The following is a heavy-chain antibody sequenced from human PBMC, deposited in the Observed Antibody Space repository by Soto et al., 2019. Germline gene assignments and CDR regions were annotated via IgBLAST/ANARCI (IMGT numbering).Heavy chain of an antibody. Sequence: QVQLVQSGAEVKKPGASVKVSCKASGYTFTSYAMHWVRQAPGQRLEWMGWINAGNGNTKYSQKFQGRVTITRDTSASTAYMELSSLRSEDTAVYYCARDRGDIDGHYVGYFDYWGQGTLVTVSS. CDR3: ARDRGDIDGHYVGYFDY. D-gene: IGHD4-17*01. CDR2: INAGNGNT. CDR1: GYTFTSYA. J-gene: IGHJ4*02. V-gene: IGHV1-3*01.